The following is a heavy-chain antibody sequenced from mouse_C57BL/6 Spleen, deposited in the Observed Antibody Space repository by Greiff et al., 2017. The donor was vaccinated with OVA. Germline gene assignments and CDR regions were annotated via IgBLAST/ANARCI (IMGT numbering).Heavy chain of an antibody. CDR3: AREGGGRGILAY. CDR2: ISDGGSYT. V-gene: IGHV5-4*01. J-gene: IGHJ3*01. Sequence: VQLQQSGGGLVKPGGSLKLSCAASGFTFSSYAMSWVRQTPEKRLEWVATISDGGSYTYYPDNVKGRFTISRDNAKNNLYLQMSHLKSEDTAMYYCAREGGGRGILAYWGQGTLVTVSA. D-gene: IGHD3-3*01. CDR1: GFTFSSYA.